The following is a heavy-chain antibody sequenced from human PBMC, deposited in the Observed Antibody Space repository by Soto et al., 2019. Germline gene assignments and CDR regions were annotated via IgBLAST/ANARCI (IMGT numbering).Heavy chain of an antibody. D-gene: IGHD3-22*01. V-gene: IGHV1-69*04. J-gene: IGHJ4*02. Sequence: GASVKVSCKASGGTFSSYTISWVRQAPGQGLEWMGRIIPILGIANYAQKFQGRVTITADKSTSTAYMELSSLRSEDTAVYYCARDARDGGYYLWGQGTLVTVSS. CDR2: IIPILGIA. CDR1: GGTFSSYT. CDR3: ARDARDGGYYL.